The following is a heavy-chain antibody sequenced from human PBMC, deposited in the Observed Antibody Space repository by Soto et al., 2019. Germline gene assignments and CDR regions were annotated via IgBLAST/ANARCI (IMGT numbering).Heavy chain of an antibody. CDR2: TYYRSKWYN. D-gene: IGHD3-9*01. CDR1: AGIVYIHPSS. V-gene: IGHV6-1*01. CDR3: ARINDKLCFDY. Sequence: AQTLALHCAISAGIVYIHPSSWTWIRESPSRGLEWLGRTYYRSKWYNDYAVSVKSRITINPDTSKNQFSLQLNSVTPEDTAVYYCARINDKLCFDYWGQGTLVNVSA. J-gene: IGHJ4*02.